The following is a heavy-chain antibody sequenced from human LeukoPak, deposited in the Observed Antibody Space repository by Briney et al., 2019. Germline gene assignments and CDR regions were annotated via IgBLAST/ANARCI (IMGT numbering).Heavy chain of an antibody. V-gene: IGHV6-1*01. J-gene: IGHJ4*02. CDR2: TYYRSKWYN. CDR1: GDSVSSNSTA. Sequence: QTLSLTCAISGDSVSSNSTAWTWIRQSPSRGLQWLGRTYYRSKWYNDYAVSVKSRITINPDTSKNQFSLQLNSVTPEDTAVYFCARELIHRGGSYPDYWGQGTLVTVSS. CDR3: ARELIHRGGSYPDY. D-gene: IGHD1-26*01.